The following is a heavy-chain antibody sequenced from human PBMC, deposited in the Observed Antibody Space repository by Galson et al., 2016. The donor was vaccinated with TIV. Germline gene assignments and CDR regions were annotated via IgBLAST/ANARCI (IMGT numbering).Heavy chain of an antibody. CDR1: GGSISSNLYY. V-gene: IGHV4-39*01. CDR2: IYYTGAT. Sequence: ETLSLTCTVSGGSISSNLYYWGWIRQPPGKGLEWIATIYYTGATYYNPSLESRISISIDTSKNQFSLRLRSVTAADTAVYYCARLSEWQLAYFDFWGQGTLVTVSS. D-gene: IGHD1-1*01. CDR3: ARLSEWQLAYFDF. J-gene: IGHJ4*02.